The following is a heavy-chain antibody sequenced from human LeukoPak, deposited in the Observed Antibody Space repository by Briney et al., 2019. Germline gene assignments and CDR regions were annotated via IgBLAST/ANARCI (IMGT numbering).Heavy chain of an antibody. CDR2: INPSGGST. V-gene: IGHV1-46*01. J-gene: IGHJ6*02. CDR1: GYTFTSYY. D-gene: IGHD2-2*01. Sequence: ASVKVSCKASGYTFTSYYMHWVRQAPGQGLEWMGIINPSGGSTTYAQKFQGRVTMTRDTSTSTVYMELSSLRSEDTAVYYCARVSGIVVVPAAIDYYYGMDVWGQGTTVTVSS. CDR3: ARVSGIVVVPAAIDYYYGMDV.